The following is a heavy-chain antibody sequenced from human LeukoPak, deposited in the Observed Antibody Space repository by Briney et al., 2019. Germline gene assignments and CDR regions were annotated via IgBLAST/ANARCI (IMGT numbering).Heavy chain of an antibody. D-gene: IGHD3-10*01. J-gene: IGHJ6*02. CDR2: ISSSSSYI. CDR1: GFTFSSYS. CDR3: ARDLYYGSGPLRNYYGMDV. V-gene: IGHV3-21*01. Sequence: GGSLRLSCAASGFTFSSYSMNWVRQAPGKGLEWVSSISSSSSYIYYADSVKGRFTISRDNAKNSLYLQMNSLRAEDTAVYYCARDLYYGSGPLRNYYGMDVWGQGTTVAVSS.